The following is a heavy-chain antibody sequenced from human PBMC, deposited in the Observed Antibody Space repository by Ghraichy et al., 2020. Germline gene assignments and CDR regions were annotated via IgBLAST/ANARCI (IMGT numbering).Heavy chain of an antibody. J-gene: IGHJ4*02. V-gene: IGHV3-48*01. CDR3: ATDLGWELLRTY. Sequence: GGSLRLSCVASGFTFSSYNMNWVRQAPGKGLEWVSYIRSSSSTIYYADSVKGRFTISRDNARNSLYLQMNSLRAEDTAVYYCATDLGWELLRTYWGQGTLVTGSS. D-gene: IGHD1-26*01. CDR1: GFTFSSYN. CDR2: IRSSSSTI.